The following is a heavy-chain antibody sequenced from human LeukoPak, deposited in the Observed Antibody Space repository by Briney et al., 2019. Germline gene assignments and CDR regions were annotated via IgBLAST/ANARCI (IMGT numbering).Heavy chain of an antibody. CDR2: MNPNSGNT. J-gene: IGHJ4*02. Sequence: GASVTVSCKASGYTFTSYDINWVRQAPGQGLEWMGWMNPNSGNTGYAQKFQGRVTMTRNTSISTAYMELSSLRSEDTAVYYCARRSRLVGAKGGFDYWGQGTLVTVSS. D-gene: IGHD1-26*01. CDR3: ARRSRLVGAKGGFDY. CDR1: GYTFTSYD. V-gene: IGHV1-8*01.